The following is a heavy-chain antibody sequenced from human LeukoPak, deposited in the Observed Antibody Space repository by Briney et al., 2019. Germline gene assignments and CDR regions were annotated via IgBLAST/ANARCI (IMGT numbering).Heavy chain of an antibody. CDR2: ISGSGYST. CDR1: GFTFSTYG. V-gene: IGHV3-23*01. D-gene: IGHD4-17*01. Sequence: GGSLRLSCAAAGFTFSTYGMTWVRQAPGKGLEWVSAISGSGYSTYYADSVKGRFTISRDNSKNTLYLQMDSLRAEDTAVYYCAKYYGDDPDYYYYMDVWGKGTTVTISS. CDR3: AKYYGDDPDYYYYMDV. J-gene: IGHJ6*03.